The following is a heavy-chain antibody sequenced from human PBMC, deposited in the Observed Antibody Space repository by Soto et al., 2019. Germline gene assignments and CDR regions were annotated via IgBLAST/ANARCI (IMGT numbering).Heavy chain of an antibody. CDR2: ISAYNGNT. J-gene: IGHJ4*02. CDR3: AGASPPPRE. V-gene: IGHV1-18*01. CDR1: GYTFTSYH. Sequence: QVQLVQSGAEVKKPGASVKVSCKASGYTFTSYHITWVRQAPGQGLEWMGWISAYNGNTNYAQKLQGRVTMTTDTSARTAYRPQRSLLSHDTAVSYGAGASPPPREWGQGTLVTVSS.